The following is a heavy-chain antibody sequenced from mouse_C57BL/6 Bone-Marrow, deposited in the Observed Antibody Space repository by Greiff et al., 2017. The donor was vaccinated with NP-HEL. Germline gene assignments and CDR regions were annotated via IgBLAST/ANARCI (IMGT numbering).Heavy chain of an antibody. CDR1: GYTFTEYT. CDR3: ARHARGAYYSNYVAWFAY. D-gene: IGHD2-5*01. CDR2: FYPGSGSI. Sequence: VQLQQSGAELVKPGASVKLSCKASGYTFTEYTIHWVKQRSGQGLEWIGWFYPGSGSIKYNEKFKDKATLTADKSSSTVYMELSRLTSEDSAVYCCARHARGAYYSNYVAWFAYWGQGTLVTVSA. J-gene: IGHJ3*01. V-gene: IGHV1-62-2*01.